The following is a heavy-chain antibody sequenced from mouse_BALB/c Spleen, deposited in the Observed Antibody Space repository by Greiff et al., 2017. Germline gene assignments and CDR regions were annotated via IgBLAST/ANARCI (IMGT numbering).Heavy chain of an antibody. CDR1: GYSFTGYN. CDR2: IDPYYGGT. J-gene: IGHJ2*01. Sequence: VQLKESGPELVKPGASVKISCTASGYSFTGYNMNWVKQSNGKSLEWIGNIDPYYGGTSYNQKFKGKATLTVDKSSSTAYMQLKSLTSEDTAVYYCAGVGGNYFDYWGQGTTLTVSS. CDR3: AGVGGNYFDY. V-gene: IGHV1-39*01.